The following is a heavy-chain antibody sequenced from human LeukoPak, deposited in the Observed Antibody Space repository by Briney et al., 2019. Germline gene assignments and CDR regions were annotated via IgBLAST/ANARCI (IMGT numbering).Heavy chain of an antibody. CDR1: GGTFSSYA. V-gene: IGHV1-69*06. Sequence: SVKVSCKASGGTFSSYAISWVRQAPGQGLEWMGGIIPIFGTANYAQKFQGRVTITADKSTSTAYMELSSLRSEDTAVYYCAVDTAMVTTYWYFDLWGRGTLVTVSS. CDR3: AVDTAMVTTYWYFDL. D-gene: IGHD5-18*01. J-gene: IGHJ2*01. CDR2: IIPIFGTA.